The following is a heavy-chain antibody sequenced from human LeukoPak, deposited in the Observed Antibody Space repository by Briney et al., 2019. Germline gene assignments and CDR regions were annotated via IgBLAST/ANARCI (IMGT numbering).Heavy chain of an antibody. CDR1: GFIFSNGW. Sequence: GGSLRLSCAASGFIFSNGWMSWVRQAPGKGLEWVSSISSSSSYIYYADSVKGRFTISRDNAKNSLYLQMNSLRAEDTAVYYCARHYDILTGYPRWGQGTLVTVSS. V-gene: IGHV3-21*01. CDR2: ISSSSSYI. D-gene: IGHD3-9*01. CDR3: ARHYDILTGYPR. J-gene: IGHJ4*02.